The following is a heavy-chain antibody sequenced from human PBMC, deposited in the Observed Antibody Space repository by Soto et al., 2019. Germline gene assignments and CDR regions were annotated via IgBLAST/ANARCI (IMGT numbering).Heavy chain of an antibody. Sequence: QVQLQESGPGLVKPSQTLSLTCTVSGGSISSGDYYWSWIRQPPGKGLEWIGYIYYSGSTYYNPSLKSRVTISVDTSKNQFSLKLSSVTAADTAVYYCARATPQPGYYYGSGAKTWFDPWGQGTLVTVSS. CDR3: ARATPQPGYYYGSGAKTWFDP. CDR1: GGSISSGDYY. V-gene: IGHV4-30-4*01. J-gene: IGHJ5*02. CDR2: IYYSGST. D-gene: IGHD3-10*01.